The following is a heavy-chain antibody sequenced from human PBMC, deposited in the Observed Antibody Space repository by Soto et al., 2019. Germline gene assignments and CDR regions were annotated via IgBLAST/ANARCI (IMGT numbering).Heavy chain of an antibody. CDR3: AKDIIPYSSSWYNFDY. V-gene: IGHV3-9*01. D-gene: IGHD6-13*01. Sequence: EVQLVESGGGLVQPGRSLRLSCAASGFTFDDYAMHWVRQAPGKGLEWVSGISWNSGSIGYADSVKGRFTISRDNAKISLYLQMNSLRAEDTALYYCAKDIIPYSSSWYNFDYWGQGTLVTVSS. CDR1: GFTFDDYA. J-gene: IGHJ4*02. CDR2: ISWNSGSI.